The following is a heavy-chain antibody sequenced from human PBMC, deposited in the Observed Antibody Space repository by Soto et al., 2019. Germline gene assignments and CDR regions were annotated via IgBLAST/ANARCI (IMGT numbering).Heavy chain of an antibody. CDR3: ARDQEGVIVTFDAFDI. CDR2: ISSSSSYI. D-gene: IGHD3-16*02. V-gene: IGHV3-21*01. J-gene: IGHJ3*02. Sequence: GGSLRLSCAASGFTFSSYSMNWVRQAPGKGLEWVSSISSSSSYIYYADSVKGRFTISRDNAKNSLYLQMNSLRAEDTAVYYCARDQEGVIVTFDAFDIWGQGTMVTVSS. CDR1: GFTFSSYS.